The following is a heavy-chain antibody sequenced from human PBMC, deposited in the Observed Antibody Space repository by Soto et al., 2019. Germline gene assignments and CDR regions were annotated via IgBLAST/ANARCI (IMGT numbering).Heavy chain of an antibody. V-gene: IGHV3-74*01. CDR1: GFTFSDYW. CDR2: IKFDGGIT. CDR3: ARGLRNYYGVDV. D-gene: IGHD4-17*01. Sequence: PGGSLRLSCVASGFTFSDYWMHWVRQAPGKGLVWVSRIKFDGGITSHADSVKGRFTISRDNARNTVHLQMNSLRAEDTGVYYCARGLRNYYGVDVWGQGTTVPVSS. J-gene: IGHJ6*02.